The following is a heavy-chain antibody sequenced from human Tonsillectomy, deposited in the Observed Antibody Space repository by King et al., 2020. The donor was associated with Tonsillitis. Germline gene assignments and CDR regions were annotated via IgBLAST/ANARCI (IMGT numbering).Heavy chain of an antibody. D-gene: IGHD6-13*01. CDR2: ISYDETNI. CDR3: AKVARSWYDNDAFDI. Sequence: VQLVESGGGVVQPGRSLRLSCAASGFTFNNYGMHWVRQAPGKGLEWVAVISYDETNIYYADSVKGRFTISRDNSKNTLYLQMNSLRPEDTAVYNSAKVARSWYDNDAFDIWGQGTMVTVSS. J-gene: IGHJ3*02. V-gene: IGHV3-30*18. CDR1: GFTFNNYG.